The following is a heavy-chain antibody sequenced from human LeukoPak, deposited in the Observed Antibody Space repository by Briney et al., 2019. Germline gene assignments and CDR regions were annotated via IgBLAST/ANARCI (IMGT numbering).Heavy chain of an antibody. D-gene: IGHD2-2*01. CDR3: AREGHCSSTNCYFSFDY. J-gene: IGHJ4*02. CDR2: INPNSGGT. V-gene: IGHV1-2*02. Sequence: ASVKVSCKAPGYTFTGRYVHWVRQAPGQGLEWMGWINPNSGGTNYAQKFQGRVTMTRDTSISTAYMELSRLRSDDTAVYYCAREGHCSSTNCYFSFDYWGQGTLVTVSS. CDR1: GYTFTGRY.